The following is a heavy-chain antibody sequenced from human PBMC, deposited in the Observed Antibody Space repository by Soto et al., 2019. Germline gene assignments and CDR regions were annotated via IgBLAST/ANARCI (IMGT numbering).Heavy chain of an antibody. CDR1: GFTFSSYG. V-gene: IGHV3-33*01. Sequence: PGGSLRLSCAASGFTFSSYGMHWVRQAPGKGLEWVAVIWYDGSNKYYADSVKGRFTISRDNSKNTLYLQMNSLRAEDTAVYYCATGYDILTGYYDDYWGQGTLVTVSS. CDR3: ATGYDILTGYYDDY. J-gene: IGHJ4*02. D-gene: IGHD3-9*01. CDR2: IWYDGSNK.